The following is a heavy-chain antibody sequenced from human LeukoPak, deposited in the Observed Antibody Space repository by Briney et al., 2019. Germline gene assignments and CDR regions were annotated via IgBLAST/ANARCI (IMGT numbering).Heavy chain of an antibody. D-gene: IGHD3-10*01. CDR1: GYSFTSYW. Sequence: GESLKISCKGSGYSFTSYWIGWVRQMPGKGLEWMGIIYPGDSDTRYSPSFQGQVTISADKSISTAYLQWSSLKASDTAMYYCAKTMVRGVIPIDAFDIWGQGTMVTVSS. V-gene: IGHV5-51*01. J-gene: IGHJ3*02. CDR2: IYPGDSDT. CDR3: AKTMVRGVIPIDAFDI.